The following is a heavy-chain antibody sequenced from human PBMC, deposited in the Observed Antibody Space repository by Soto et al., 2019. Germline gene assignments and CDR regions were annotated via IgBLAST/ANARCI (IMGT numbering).Heavy chain of an antibody. D-gene: IGHD6-6*01. J-gene: IGHJ4*02. CDR1: GFTFSSYA. CDR3: ARDLTRSSDLGY. Sequence: QVQLVESGGGVVQPGRSLRLSCAASGFTFSSYAMHWVRQAPGKGLEWVAVISYDGSNKYYADSVKSRFTISRDNSKNTLYLQMNSPRAEDTAVYYGARDLTRSSDLGYWGQGTLVTVSS. V-gene: IGHV3-30-3*01. CDR2: ISYDGSNK.